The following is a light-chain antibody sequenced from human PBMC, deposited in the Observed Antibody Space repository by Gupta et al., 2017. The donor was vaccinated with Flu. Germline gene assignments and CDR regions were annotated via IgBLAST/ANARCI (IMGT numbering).Light chain of an antibody. Sequence: SSALPQPLSVSVSPGKTASVTCAGDIVANKNGCWSQQKPGQYPVLVIFKDNKRSSGSPERFSGSNSGNTATLTISGTKDRDEADYYCQTWDGNTVVFGGGTKLTVL. CDR3: QTWDGNTVV. V-gene: IGLV3-1*01. J-gene: IGLJ2*01. CDR2: KDN. CDR1: IVANKN.